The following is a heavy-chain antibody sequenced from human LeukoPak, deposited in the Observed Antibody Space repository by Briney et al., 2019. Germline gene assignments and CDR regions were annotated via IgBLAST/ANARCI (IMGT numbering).Heavy chain of an antibody. Sequence: PGGSLRLSCAASGFTFSSYAMSWVRQAPGKGLEWVSAISGSGGSTYYADSVKGRFTISRDNSKNTLYLQMNSLRAEDTAVYYCAKDWYCSSTSCYAVGDAFDIWGQGTMVTVSS. V-gene: IGHV3-23*01. CDR1: GFTFSSYA. D-gene: IGHD2-2*01. J-gene: IGHJ3*02. CDR2: ISGSGGST. CDR3: AKDWYCSSTSCYAVGDAFDI.